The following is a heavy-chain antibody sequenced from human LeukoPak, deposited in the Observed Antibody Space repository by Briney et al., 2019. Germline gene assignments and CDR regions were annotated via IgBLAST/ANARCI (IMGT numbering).Heavy chain of an antibody. CDR3: AKVPYSSSWEGYFDY. J-gene: IGHJ4*02. Sequence: ASVKVSCKASGYTFTSYDINWVRQATGQGLEWMGWMNPNSGNPGYAQSFQGRVTMTRNTSISTAYMELSSLRSEDTAVYYCAKVPYSSSWEGYFDYWGQGTLVTVSS. V-gene: IGHV1-8*01. CDR2: MNPNSGNP. CDR1: GYTFTSYD. D-gene: IGHD6-6*01.